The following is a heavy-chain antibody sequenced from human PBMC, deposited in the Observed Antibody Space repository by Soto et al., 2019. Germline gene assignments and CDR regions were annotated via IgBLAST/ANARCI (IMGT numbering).Heavy chain of an antibody. CDR2: IYYSGST. D-gene: IGHD4-17*01. J-gene: IGHJ3*02. CDR1: GGSISSSSYY. Sequence: SETLSLTCPVSGGSISSSSYYWGWIRQPPGKGLEWIGSIYYSGSTYYNPSLKSRVTISVDTSKNQFSLKLSSVTAADTAVYYCARRVNYGDYFFHANNAFDIWGQGTMVTVSS. V-gene: IGHV4-39*01. CDR3: ARRVNYGDYFFHANNAFDI.